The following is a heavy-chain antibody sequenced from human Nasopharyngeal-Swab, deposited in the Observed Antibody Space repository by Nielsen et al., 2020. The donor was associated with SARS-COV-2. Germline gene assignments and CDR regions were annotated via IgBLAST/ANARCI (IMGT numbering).Heavy chain of an antibody. J-gene: IGHJ5*02. CDR2: IHPGGTT. V-gene: IGHV4-4*02. Sequence: SETLSLTCAVSGVSISSDKWWSWARPPPGEVVEVVGEIHPGGTTNCNPSLKSRVAISVDKSKNNFSLKLSSVPAADTAVYYCARGGDWRFDPWGQGTLVTVSS. CDR3: ARGGDWRFDP. D-gene: IGHD2-21*02. CDR1: GVSISSDKW.